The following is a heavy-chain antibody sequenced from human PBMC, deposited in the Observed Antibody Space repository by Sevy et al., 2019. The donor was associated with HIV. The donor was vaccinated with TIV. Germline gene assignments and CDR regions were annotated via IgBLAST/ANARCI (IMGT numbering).Heavy chain of an antibody. CDR2: IWYDGSNK. CDR3: ARDGGCTSTSCLLYFDY. J-gene: IGHJ4*02. Sequence: GGSLRLSCAASGFTFSSYGMHWVRQAPGKGLEWVAVIWYDGSNKYYADSVKGRFTISRDNSKNTLYLQMNSLRAEDTAIYYCARDGGCTSTSCLLYFDYWGQGTPVTVSS. V-gene: IGHV3-33*01. CDR1: GFTFSSYG. D-gene: IGHD2-2*01.